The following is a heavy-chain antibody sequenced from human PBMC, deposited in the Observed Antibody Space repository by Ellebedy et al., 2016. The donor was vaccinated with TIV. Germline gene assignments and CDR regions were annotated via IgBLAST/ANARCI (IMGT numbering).Heavy chain of an antibody. CDR2: ISGYNGNT. CDR1: GYTFTNYG. CDR3: ARFVDGDYEDS. D-gene: IGHD4-17*01. V-gene: IGHV1-18*04. J-gene: IGHJ4*02. Sequence: AASVKVSCKASGYTFTNYGISWVRQAPGQGLEWMGWISGYNGNTYSAQKLQGRVTTTTDTSTSTAYMELRSLRSDDTAVYYCARFVDGDYEDSWGQGTLVTVSS.